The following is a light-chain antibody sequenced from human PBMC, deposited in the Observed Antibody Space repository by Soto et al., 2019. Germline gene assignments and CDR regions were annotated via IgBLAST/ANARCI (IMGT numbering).Light chain of an antibody. J-gene: IGKJ1*01. CDR1: QSISSW. CDR3: QQYNSYSRT. Sequence: DIQMTQSPSSLSASVGDRVTITGRASQSISSWLAWYQQKPGKAPKLLIYDASSLESGVPPRFSGSGSGTAFTLTISSLQPDDFATYYCQQYNSYSRTFGQGTKVDIK. V-gene: IGKV1-5*01. CDR2: DAS.